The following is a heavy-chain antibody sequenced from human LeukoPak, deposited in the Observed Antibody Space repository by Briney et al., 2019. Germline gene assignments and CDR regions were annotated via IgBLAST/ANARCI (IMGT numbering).Heavy chain of an antibody. D-gene: IGHD3-3*01. CDR3: AKEAISRLFDFDH. Sequence: GGSLRLSCTASGFIFSSYGIHWVRQAPGKGLEWVSAITGNGDTSYADSVKGRFTSSRDNSHNTLYLQMSTLRAEDTAVYYCAKEAISRLFDFDHWGQGILVTVSS. J-gene: IGHJ4*02. CDR1: GFIFSSYG. CDR2: ITGNGDT. V-gene: IGHV3-23*01.